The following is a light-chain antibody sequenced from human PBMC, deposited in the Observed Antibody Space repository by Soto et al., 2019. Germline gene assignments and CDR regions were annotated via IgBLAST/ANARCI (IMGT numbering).Light chain of an antibody. CDR1: QSISRY. Sequence: EIVLTQSPATLSLSPGERATLSCRASQSISRYLAWYQQKPGQAPRLLIYDPSNRATGIPARFSGSGSETDFNLTISSLEPEDLAVYYCQQRSSWPPTFGQGTRLDIK. V-gene: IGKV3-11*01. CDR2: DPS. CDR3: QQRSSWPPT. J-gene: IGKJ5*01.